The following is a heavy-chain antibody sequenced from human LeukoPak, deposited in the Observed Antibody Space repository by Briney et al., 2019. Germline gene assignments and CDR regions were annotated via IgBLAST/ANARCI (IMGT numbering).Heavy chain of an antibody. CDR3: ARDYYGSGSYPNDAFDI. CDR1: GFTFSSYG. D-gene: IGHD3-10*01. V-gene: IGHV3-30*02. J-gene: IGHJ3*02. Sequence: GGSLRLSCAASGFTFSSYGTHWVRQAPGKGLEWVAFIRYDGSNKYYADSVKGRFTISRDNSKNTLYLQMNSPRAEDTAVYYCARDYYGSGSYPNDAFDIWGQGTMVTVSS. CDR2: IRYDGSNK.